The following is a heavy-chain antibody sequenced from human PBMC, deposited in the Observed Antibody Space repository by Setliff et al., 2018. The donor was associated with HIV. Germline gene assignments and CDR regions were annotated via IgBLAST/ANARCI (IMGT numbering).Heavy chain of an antibody. CDR1: GYTFTNYA. D-gene: IGHD4-4*01. J-gene: IGHJ6*02. CDR3: ARDSGDDYSDYYYYGMDV. Sequence: ASAKVSCKASGYTFTNYAMHWVRQAPGQRLEWMGWINTGNGDTKYSQKFQGRVTFTWDTSASTAYMELSSLRSEDTALYYCARDSGDDYSDYYYYGMDVWGQGTTVTVSS. CDR2: INTGNGDT. V-gene: IGHV1-3*04.